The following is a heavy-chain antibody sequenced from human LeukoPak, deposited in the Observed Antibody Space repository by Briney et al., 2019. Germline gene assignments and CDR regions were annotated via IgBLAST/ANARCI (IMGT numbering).Heavy chain of an antibody. J-gene: IGHJ6*03. CDR1: GYTFTGYY. V-gene: IGHV1-2*02. CDR2: INPNSGGT. Sequence: ASVKVSCKASGYTFTGYYMHWVRQVPGQGLEWMGWINPNSGGTNYAQKFQGRVTMTRDTSISTAYMELSRLRSDDTAVYYCARSPIRGYYYMDVWGKGTTVTVSS. CDR3: ARSPIRGYYYMDV.